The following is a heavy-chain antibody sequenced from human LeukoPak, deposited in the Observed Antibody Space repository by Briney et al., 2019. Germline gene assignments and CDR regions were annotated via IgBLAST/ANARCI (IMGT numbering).Heavy chain of an antibody. Sequence: GGSLRLSCAASGFTLSDYGIHWVRQAPGKGLEWVASIRYDGSNEYYADSVKGRFTISRDNSKNKVYLQMNGLRSDDTALYYCAKDPIAYMYAGNVYFDYWGQGTLVTVSS. D-gene: IGHD2-8*01. J-gene: IGHJ4*02. CDR1: GFTLSDYG. V-gene: IGHV3-30*02. CDR3: AKDPIAYMYAGNVYFDY. CDR2: IRYDGSNE.